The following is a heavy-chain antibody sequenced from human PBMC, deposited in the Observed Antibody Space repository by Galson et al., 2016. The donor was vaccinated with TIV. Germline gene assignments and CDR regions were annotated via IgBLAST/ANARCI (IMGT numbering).Heavy chain of an antibody. CDR3: ARPPYCGGDCYKYVL. D-gene: IGHD2-21*01. CDR2: INAGNGNT. J-gene: IGHJ4*02. Sequence: SVKVSCKASGYTFTHYPIHWVRQAPGQRLEWMAWINAGNGNTKFSQKMQGRVTLTTDTSASTAYMELTSLRSDDTAVYYCARPPYCGGDCYKYVLWGQGTPVTVSS. V-gene: IGHV1-3*01. CDR1: GYTFTHYP.